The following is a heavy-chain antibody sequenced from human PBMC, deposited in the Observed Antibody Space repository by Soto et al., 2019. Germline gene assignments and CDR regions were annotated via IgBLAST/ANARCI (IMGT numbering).Heavy chain of an antibody. CDR1: GGSISSGGYY. J-gene: IGHJ4*02. CDR3: ARVGYWSSTGAYSGYRGKYYFDY. V-gene: IGHV4-31*03. CDR2: IYSSGST. Sequence: QVQLQESGPGLVKPSQTLSLTCTVSGGSISSGGYYWSCIRQHPGKGLEWLGYIYSSGSTYYNPSVTSRVNLSVDTSKTQSSVTLSSVTAADTAVYYCARVGYWSSTGAYSGYRGKYYFDYWGQGSLVTVSS. D-gene: IGHD2-2*02.